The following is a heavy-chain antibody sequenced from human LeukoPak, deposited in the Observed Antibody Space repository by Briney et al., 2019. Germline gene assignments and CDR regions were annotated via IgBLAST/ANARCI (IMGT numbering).Heavy chain of an antibody. J-gene: IGHJ4*02. CDR1: GFTFSSYA. D-gene: IGHD6-13*01. V-gene: IGHV3-23*01. CDR2: ISGSGGST. Sequence: PGGSLRLSCAASGFTFSSYAMSWVRQAPGKGLEWVSAISGSGGSTYYADSVKGRFTISRDNSKNTLYLQMNSLRAEDTAVYYCAKESKGSSWLRPHPSDYWGQGTLVTVSS. CDR3: AKESKGSSWLRPHPSDY.